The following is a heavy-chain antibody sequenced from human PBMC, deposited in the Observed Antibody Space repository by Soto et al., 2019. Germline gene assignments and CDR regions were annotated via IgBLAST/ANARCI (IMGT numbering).Heavy chain of an antibody. J-gene: IGHJ4*02. Sequence: SETLSLTCTVSGGSISSGGYYWSWIRQHPGKGLEWIGYIYYSGSTYYNPSLKSRVTISVDTSKNQFSLKLSSVTAADTAVYYCARALYGAYYFDYWGQGTLVTVAS. D-gene: IGHD3-16*01. V-gene: IGHV4-31*03. CDR1: GGSISSGGYY. CDR2: IYYSGST. CDR3: ARALYGAYYFDY.